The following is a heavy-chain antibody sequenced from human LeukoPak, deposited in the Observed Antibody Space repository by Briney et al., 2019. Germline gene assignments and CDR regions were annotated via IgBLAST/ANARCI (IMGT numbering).Heavy chain of an antibody. D-gene: IGHD4-17*01. CDR2: IYWDDDK. Sequence: TLSLTCTVSGGSISSYYWSWIRQPPGKALEWLALIYWDDDKRYSPSLKSRLTITKDTSKNQVVLTVTNMDPVDTATYYCAHSGFYGEVGYWGQGTLVTVSS. V-gene: IGHV2-5*08. CDR1: GGSISSYYW. J-gene: IGHJ4*02. CDR3: AHSGFYGEVGY.